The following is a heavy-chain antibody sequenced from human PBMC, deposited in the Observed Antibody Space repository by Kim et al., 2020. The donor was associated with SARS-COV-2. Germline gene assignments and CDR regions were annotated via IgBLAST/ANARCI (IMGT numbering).Heavy chain of an antibody. CDR1: GFTFSSYA. J-gene: IGHJ4*02. Sequence: GGSLRLSCAASGFTFSSYAMSWVRQAPGKGLEWVSAISGSGGSTYYADSVKGRFTISRDNSKNTLYLQMNSLRAEDTAVYYCAKKGYCSSTSCDEPLYWGQGTLVTVSS. CDR3: AKKGYCSSTSCDEPLY. V-gene: IGHV3-23*01. D-gene: IGHD2-2*01. CDR2: ISGSGGST.